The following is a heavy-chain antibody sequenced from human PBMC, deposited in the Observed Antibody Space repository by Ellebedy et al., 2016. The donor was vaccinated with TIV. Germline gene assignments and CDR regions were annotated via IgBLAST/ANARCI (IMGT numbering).Heavy chain of an antibody. V-gene: IGHV3-33*08. CDR3: ARGHLGDDYKYGAPDS. CDR2: IWYNGSNT. Sequence: PGGSLRLSCAASGFTSTTPGMHWVRQAQGRGREWVAIIWYNGSNTYYVDSVKGRFTISRDNSKNTLYLQMNSLRAEDTAVYYCARGHLGDDYKYGAPDSWGQGTLVTVSS. D-gene: IGHD5-24*01. CDR1: GFTSTTPG. J-gene: IGHJ4*02.